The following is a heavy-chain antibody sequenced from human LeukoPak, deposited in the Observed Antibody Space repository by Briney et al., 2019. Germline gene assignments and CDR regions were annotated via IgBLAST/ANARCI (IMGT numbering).Heavy chain of an antibody. CDR2: IYYSGST. J-gene: IGHJ4*02. Sequence: SETLPLTCTVSGVSISNNYWSWIRQPPGKGLEWIGNIYYSGSTNYNPSLRSRVIISVDTSKNQFSLKLSSVTAADTAVYYCARDRPYSSSWPLDYWGQGSLVTVSS. CDR3: ARDRPYSSSWPLDY. V-gene: IGHV4-59*01. CDR1: GVSISNNY. D-gene: IGHD6-13*01.